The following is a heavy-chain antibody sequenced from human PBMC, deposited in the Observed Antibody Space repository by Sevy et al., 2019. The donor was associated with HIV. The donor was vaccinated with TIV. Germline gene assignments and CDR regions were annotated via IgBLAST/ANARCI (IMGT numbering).Heavy chain of an antibody. CDR1: GGSISSGSYY. Sequence: SETLSLTCTVSGGSISSGSYYWSWIRQPAGKGLEWIGRIYTSGSTNYNPSLKSRVTISVDTSKNQFSLKLSSVTAADTAVYYCARVQIAVADIHYYYYMDVWGKGTTVTVSS. J-gene: IGHJ6*03. CDR2: IYTSGST. CDR3: ARVQIAVADIHYYYYMDV. D-gene: IGHD6-19*01. V-gene: IGHV4-61*02.